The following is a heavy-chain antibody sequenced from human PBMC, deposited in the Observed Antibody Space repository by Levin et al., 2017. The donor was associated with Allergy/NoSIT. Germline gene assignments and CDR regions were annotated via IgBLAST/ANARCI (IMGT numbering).Heavy chain of an antibody. CDR3: AKDARSYGVGEVDY. Sequence: GESLKISCAASRFTFSNYAMHWVRRAPGKGLEWVAVISYDGSNKYYADSVKGRFTISRDNSKNTLYLQMNSLRAEDTAVCYCAKDARSYGVGEVDYWGQGNLVTVSS. CDR2: ISYDGSNK. V-gene: IGHV3-30*18. J-gene: IGHJ4*02. CDR1: RFTFSNYA. D-gene: IGHD5-18*01.